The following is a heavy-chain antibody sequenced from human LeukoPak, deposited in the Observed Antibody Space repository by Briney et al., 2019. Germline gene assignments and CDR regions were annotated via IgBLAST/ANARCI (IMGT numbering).Heavy chain of an antibody. D-gene: IGHD2-21*02. J-gene: IGHJ3*02. CDR3: ARDCGSDCSQAFDI. V-gene: IGHV3-7*05. CDR2: IQQDGTQK. CDR1: GFXFSSYW. Sequence: GGSLRLSCAASGFXFSSYWMSWVRQAPGRGLEWVAYIQQDGTQKYYVDSMEGRSTISRDNVKNSVYLQMNSLRVEDTAVYYCARDCGSDCSQAFDIWGQGTMVTVSS.